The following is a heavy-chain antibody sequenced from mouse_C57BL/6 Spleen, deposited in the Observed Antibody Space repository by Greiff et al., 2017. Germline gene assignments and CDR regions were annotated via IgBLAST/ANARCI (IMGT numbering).Heavy chain of an antibody. CDR2: IYYSGTI. D-gene: IGHD2-4*01. V-gene: IGHV3-5*01. CDR1: GISITTGNYR. Sequence: DVQLVESGPGLVKPSQTVFLTCTVTGISITTGNYRWSWIRQFPGNKLEWIGYIYYSGTITSNPSLTRRTTITRDTPKNQFFLEMNSLTAEDTATYYCARDTYDYDGYFDYWGQGTTLTVSS. J-gene: IGHJ2*01. CDR3: ARDTYDYDGYFDY.